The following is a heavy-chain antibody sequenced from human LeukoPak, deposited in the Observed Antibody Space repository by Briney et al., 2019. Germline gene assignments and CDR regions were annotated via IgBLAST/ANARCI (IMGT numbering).Heavy chain of an antibody. J-gene: IGHJ4*02. D-gene: IGHD5-12*01. CDR2: IYYSGST. Sequence: SETLSLTCTVSGGSISSGGYYWSWIRQHPGKGLEWIGYIYYSGSTYYNPSLKSRVTIPVDTSKNQFSLKLSSVTAADTAVYYCARGYSGYDYPDYWGQGTLVTVSS. V-gene: IGHV4-31*03. CDR3: ARGYSGYDYPDY. CDR1: GGSISSGGYY.